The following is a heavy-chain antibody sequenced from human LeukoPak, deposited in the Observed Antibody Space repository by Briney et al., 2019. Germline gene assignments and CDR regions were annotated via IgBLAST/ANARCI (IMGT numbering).Heavy chain of an antibody. CDR1: GGSISSGTYH. CDR3: ARDRDRYGGNDY. V-gene: IGHV4-31*01. CDR2: ISYGGTT. J-gene: IGHJ4*02. Sequence: PSETLSLTCTVSGGSISSGTYHWSWIRQYPGKGLEWIGHISYGGTTYYNPSLKSQVTISLDTSRNHFSLKLNSETAADTAVYYCARDRDRYGGNDYWGQGTPVTVSS. D-gene: IGHD4-23*01.